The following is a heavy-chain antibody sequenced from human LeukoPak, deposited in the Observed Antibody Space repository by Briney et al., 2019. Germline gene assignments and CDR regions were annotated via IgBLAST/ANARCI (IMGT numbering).Heavy chain of an antibody. D-gene: IGHD2-15*01. V-gene: IGHV3-30*18. CDR1: GFTFSNYG. CDR3: AKGVVAATNAAYYGMDV. J-gene: IGHJ6*02. Sequence: GRSLRLSCAASGFTFSNYGMHWVRQAPGKGLEWVAVISYDESDKYYADSVKSRFTISRDNSKNTLYLQMNSLRPEDTAVYYCAKGVVAATNAAYYGMDVWGQGTTVTVSS. CDR2: ISYDESDK.